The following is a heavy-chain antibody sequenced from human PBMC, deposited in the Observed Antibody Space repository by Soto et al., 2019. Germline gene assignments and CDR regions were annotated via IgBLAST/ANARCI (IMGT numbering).Heavy chain of an antibody. V-gene: IGHV4-34*01. CDR3: ARASISMVRGETFDY. D-gene: IGHD3-10*01. CDR1: GGSFSGYY. CDR2: INHSGST. Sequence: NPSETLSLTCAVYGGSFSGYYWSWVRQLPGKGLGWNGEINHSGSTNYNPSLKRRVTIPVDTSKNQFSRMLCSVTAVDTAVYYCARASISMVRGETFDYWGQGTLVTVSS. J-gene: IGHJ4*02.